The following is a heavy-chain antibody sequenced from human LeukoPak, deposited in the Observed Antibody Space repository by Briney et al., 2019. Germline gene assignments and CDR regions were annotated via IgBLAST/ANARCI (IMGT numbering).Heavy chain of an antibody. CDR1: GFTLSSYG. Sequence: GGSLRLSCAASGFTLSSYGMHWVRQAPGKGLEWVALIWYDGNNKYYADSVKGRFTISRDNSKNTLYLQLNSLRAEDTAVYYCARQHCSGGDCYFFDWGQGTLVTVSS. J-gene: IGHJ4*02. CDR2: IWYDGNNK. CDR3: ARQHCSGGDCYFFD. V-gene: IGHV3-33*01. D-gene: IGHD2-15*01.